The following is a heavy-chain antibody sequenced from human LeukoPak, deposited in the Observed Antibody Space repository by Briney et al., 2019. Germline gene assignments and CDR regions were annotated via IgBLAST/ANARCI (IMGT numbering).Heavy chain of an antibody. V-gene: IGHV3-7*01. J-gene: IGHJ3*02. D-gene: IGHD6-13*01. CDR1: GFIFKNYG. Sequence: PGGSLRLSCAASGFIFKNYGMHWARQAPGKGLEWVANIKQDGSEKYYVDSVKGRFTISRDNAKNSLYLQMNSLRAEDTAVYYCARPTNIAAADGGLDAFDIWGQGTMVTVSS. CDR3: ARPTNIAAADGGLDAFDI. CDR2: IKQDGSEK.